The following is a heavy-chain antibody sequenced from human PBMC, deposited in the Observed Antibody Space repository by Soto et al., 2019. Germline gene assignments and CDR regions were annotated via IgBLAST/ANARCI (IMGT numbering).Heavy chain of an antibody. CDR1: GCTFVTYA. CDR3: ARPGGCSYCYDY. V-gene: IGHV1-3*05. Sequence: QVQLVQSGAEEKKHGASVKVSCKACGCTFVTYAMHWVRQAPGQRLEWMGWINAGNGNTKYSQKFQGRVTITRDTSASTDYMELSSLRSEDTAVYYCARPGGCSYCYDYWGQGTLVTVSS. CDR2: INAGNGNT. J-gene: IGHJ4*02. D-gene: IGHD5-18*01.